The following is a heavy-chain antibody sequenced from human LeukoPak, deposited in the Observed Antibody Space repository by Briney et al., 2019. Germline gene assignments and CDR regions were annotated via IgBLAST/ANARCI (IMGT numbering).Heavy chain of an antibody. J-gene: IGHJ4*02. CDR1: GFTFSSYA. Sequence: GGSLRLSCAASGFTFSSYAMSWVRQAPGKELEWVSAISGSGGSTYYADSVKGRFTISRDNSKNTLNLQMNSLRAEDTAVYYCAKGGYSYAVNWWGQGTLVTVSS. D-gene: IGHD5-18*01. CDR3: AKGGYSYAVNW. CDR2: ISGSGGST. V-gene: IGHV3-23*01.